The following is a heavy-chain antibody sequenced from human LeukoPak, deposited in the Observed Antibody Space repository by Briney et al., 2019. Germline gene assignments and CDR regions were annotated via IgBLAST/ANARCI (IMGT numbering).Heavy chain of an antibody. Sequence: PGGSLGLSCAASGFTFSSYAMHWVRQAPGKGLEWVAVISYDGSNKYYADSVKGRFTISRDNSKNTLYPQMNSLRAEDTAVYYCARIVVVPAAPDAFDIWGQGTMVTVSS. V-gene: IGHV3-30-3*01. CDR3: ARIVVVPAAPDAFDI. D-gene: IGHD2-2*01. CDR2: ISYDGSNK. J-gene: IGHJ3*02. CDR1: GFTFSSYA.